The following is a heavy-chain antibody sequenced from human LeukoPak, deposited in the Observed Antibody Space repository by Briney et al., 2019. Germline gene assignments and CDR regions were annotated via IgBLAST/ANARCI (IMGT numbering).Heavy chain of an antibody. V-gene: IGHV1-8*01. D-gene: IGHD6-19*01. CDR3: ARDYSSGWSLFDY. CDR1: GYTFTSYD. CDR2: MNPNSGNT. Sequence: ASVKVSCKASGYTFTSYDINWVRQATGQGLEWMGWMNPNSGNTGYAQKFQGRVTMTRNTSISTAYVELSSLRSEDTAVYYCARDYSSGWSLFDYWGQGTLVTVSS. J-gene: IGHJ4*02.